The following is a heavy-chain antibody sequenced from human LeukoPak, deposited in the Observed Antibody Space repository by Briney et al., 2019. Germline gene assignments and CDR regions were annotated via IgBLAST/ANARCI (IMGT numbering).Heavy chain of an antibody. V-gene: IGHV3-23*01. J-gene: IGHJ4*02. CDR1: GFTFSSYA. CDR3: ATPPTVTRNY. CDR2: ISGSGDNI. D-gene: IGHD4-17*01. Sequence: GGSLRLSCAASGFTFSSYAMSWVRQAPGKGLEWVSGISGSGDNIYYADSVKGRFTISRDNSKNTLYLQMNSLRAEDTAVYYCATPPTVTRNYWGQGTLVTVSS.